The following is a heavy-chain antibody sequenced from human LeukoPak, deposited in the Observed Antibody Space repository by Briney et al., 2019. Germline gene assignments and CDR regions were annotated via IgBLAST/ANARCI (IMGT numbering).Heavy chain of an antibody. V-gene: IGHV3-23*01. CDR2: ISGSGTST. CDR3: AKAIAPYDISAKSYYHAFDV. Sequence: GGSLRLSCAASGFTFNNYDMTWVRQAPGEGLEWLSGISGSGTSTYYADSVKGRFTISRDNSKNTLYLQMNSLRAEDTAVYYCAKAIAPYDISAKSYYHAFDVWGQGTTVTVSS. J-gene: IGHJ6*02. CDR1: GFTFNNYD. D-gene: IGHD3-22*01.